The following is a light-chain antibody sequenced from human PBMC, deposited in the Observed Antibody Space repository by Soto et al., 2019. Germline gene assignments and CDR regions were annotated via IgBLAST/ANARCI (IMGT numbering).Light chain of an antibody. V-gene: IGLV1-40*01. CDR3: QSYDSSLSGSWV. CDR2: GNS. CDR1: SSNIGAGYD. Sequence: QLVLTQPPSVSGAPGQRVTISCTGSSSNIGAGYDVHWYQQLPGTAPKLLIYGNSNRPSGVPVRFSGSKSGTSASLAITGLQAEDEADYYCQSYDSSLSGSWVFGGGTKLTVL. J-gene: IGLJ3*02.